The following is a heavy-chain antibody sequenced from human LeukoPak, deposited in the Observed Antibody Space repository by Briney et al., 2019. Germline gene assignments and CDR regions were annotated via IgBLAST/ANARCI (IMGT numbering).Heavy chain of an antibody. D-gene: IGHD6-19*01. V-gene: IGHV3-23*01. J-gene: IGHJ4*02. Sequence: GGSLRLSCAAFSGFAMSWVRQAPGKGVEWVSAINGRGDDTYYPDSVKGRFTISTDNSNNTLYLQMNSLRAEDTAVYYCAKGHRSSSSFFDSWGQGILVTVSS. CDR2: INGRGDDT. CDR1: SGFA. CDR3: AKGHRSSSSFFDS.